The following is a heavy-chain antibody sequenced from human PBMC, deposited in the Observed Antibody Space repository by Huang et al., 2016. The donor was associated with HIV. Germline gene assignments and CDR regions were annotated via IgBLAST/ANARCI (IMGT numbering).Heavy chain of an antibody. Sequence: QLQLQESGPGLVKPSETLSLTCSVSGGSISSSSYYWGWIRQPPGKGMGWIGGIYYRGSTFYNPSLKSLVTISVDTSKNQFSLRLSSVTAADTSVYYCARHMDCSSSSCLAGGHERGPFDMWGQGTMVTVSS. CDR3: ARHMDCSSSSCLAGGHERGPFDM. V-gene: IGHV4-39*01. CDR1: GGSISSSSYY. D-gene: IGHD2-2*01. J-gene: IGHJ3*02. CDR2: IYYRGST.